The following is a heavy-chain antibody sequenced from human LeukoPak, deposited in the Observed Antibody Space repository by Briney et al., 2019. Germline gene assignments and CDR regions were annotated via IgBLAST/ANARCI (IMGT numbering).Heavy chain of an antibody. CDR2: IRYDGSNK. J-gene: IGHJ4*02. V-gene: IGHV3-30*02. Sequence: WGSLRLSCAASGFTFSSYGMHWVRRAPGKGLEWVAFIRYDGSNKYYADSVKGRFTISRDNSKNTLYLQMNSLRAEDTAVYYCAKDLLVSVVTLGYWGQGTLVTVSS. CDR1: GFTFSSYG. CDR3: AKDLLVSVVTLGY. D-gene: IGHD4-23*01.